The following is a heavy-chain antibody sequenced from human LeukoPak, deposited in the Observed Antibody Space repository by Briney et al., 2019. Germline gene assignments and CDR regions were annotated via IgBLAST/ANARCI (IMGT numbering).Heavy chain of an antibody. CDR3: ASIVGATTVDY. D-gene: IGHD1-26*01. J-gene: IGHJ4*02. CDR1: GGSISGSSYY. V-gene: IGHV4-39*07. CDR2: IYYSGST. Sequence: SETLSLTCTVSGGSISGSSYYWGWIRQPPGKGLEWIGSIYYSGSTYYNPSLKSRVTISVDTSKNQFSLKLSSVTAADTAVYFCASIVGATTVDYWGQGTLVTVSS.